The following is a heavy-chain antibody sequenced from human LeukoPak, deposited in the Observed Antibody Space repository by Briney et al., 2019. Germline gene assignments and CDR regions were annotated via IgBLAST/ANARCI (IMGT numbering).Heavy chain of an antibody. CDR2: IIPIFGRA. D-gene: IGHD1-26*01. CDR3: ARDPWELPRLDY. CDR1: GGTFSSYG. Sequence: ASVKVSCKASGGTFSSYGFTWVRQAPGQGLEWMGGIIPIFGRANYAHKFQGRVTITADESTSTAYMELSRLRSDDTAVYYCARDPWELPRLDYWGQGTLVTVSS. V-gene: IGHV1-69*13. J-gene: IGHJ4*02.